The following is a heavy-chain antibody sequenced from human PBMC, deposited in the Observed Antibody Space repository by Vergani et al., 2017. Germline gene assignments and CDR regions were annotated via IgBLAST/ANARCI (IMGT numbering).Heavy chain of an antibody. V-gene: IGHV4-34*01. CDR1: GGSFSGYY. Sequence: QVQLQQWGAGLLKPSETLSLTCAVYGGSFSGYYWSWIRQPPGKGLEWIGEINHSGSTNYNPSLKSRVTISVDTSQNQFSLKLSSVTAADTAVYYCARAPFFTMVRGIGRNYFDYWGQGTLVTVSS. CDR3: ARAPFFTMVRGIGRNYFDY. CDR2: INHSGST. D-gene: IGHD3-10*01. J-gene: IGHJ4*02.